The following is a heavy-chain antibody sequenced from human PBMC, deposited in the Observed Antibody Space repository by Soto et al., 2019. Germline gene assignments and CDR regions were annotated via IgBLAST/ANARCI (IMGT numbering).Heavy chain of an antibody. D-gene: IGHD5-18*01. Sequence: QVQLQESGPGLVKPSGTLSLTCAVSGGSISSSNWWSWVRQPPGKGLEWIGEIYHSGSTNYNQSLKSRVTISVDKSKNQFTLKLSSVTAAVTAVYYCARDGVHEYSYGGFDIWGQGTMVTVSS. V-gene: IGHV4-4*02. CDR3: ARDGVHEYSYGGFDI. CDR2: IYHSGST. J-gene: IGHJ3*02. CDR1: GGSISSSNW.